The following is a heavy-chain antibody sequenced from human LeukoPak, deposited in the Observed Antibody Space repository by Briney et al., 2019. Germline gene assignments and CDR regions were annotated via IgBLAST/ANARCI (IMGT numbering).Heavy chain of an antibody. CDR2: MSYDGRNT. CDR3: ARDPVPATARHFDY. Sequence: PGRSLRLSCAASGFTFSNYGMHWVRQAPGKGLEWVAVMSYDGRNTYYADSLKGRFTISRDNSKNTLYLQMNSLRGEDTGVYYCARDPVPATARHFDYWGQGTLVTVSS. J-gene: IGHJ4*02. V-gene: IGHV3-30*03. CDR1: GFTFSNYG. D-gene: IGHD1-1*01.